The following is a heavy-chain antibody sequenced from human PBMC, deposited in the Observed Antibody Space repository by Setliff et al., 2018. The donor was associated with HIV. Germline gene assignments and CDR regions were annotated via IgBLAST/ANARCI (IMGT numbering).Heavy chain of an antibody. D-gene: IGHD6-19*01. V-gene: IGHV4-39*01. CDR2: VSNSGST. CDR1: GGSISSRSHY. J-gene: IGHJ4*02. CDR3: ATMGRRGWFIDY. Sequence: PSETLSLTCAVSGGSISSRSHYWGWIRQPPGKGLEWIGSVSNSGSTYYNPSLKSRFTISVDVSKNQFSLKLTSVTAADTAVYYCATMGRRGWFIDYWGQGTLVTVSS.